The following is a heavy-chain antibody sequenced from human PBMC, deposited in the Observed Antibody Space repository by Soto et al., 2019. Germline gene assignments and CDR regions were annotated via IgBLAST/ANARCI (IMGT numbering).Heavy chain of an antibody. CDR3: ARGPLGYTGGWRLDY. Sequence: PSETLSLTCAVSPGSISSGDYSWSWIRQPPGKGLEWIGYIYQSGSSYYNPSLKSRVTISIDRSKNQFSLRLSSVTAADTAVYYCARGPLGYTGGWRLDYWGQGTRLTVS. V-gene: IGHV4-30-2*01. CDR1: PGSISSGDYS. D-gene: IGHD6-19*01. CDR2: IYQSGSS. J-gene: IGHJ4*02.